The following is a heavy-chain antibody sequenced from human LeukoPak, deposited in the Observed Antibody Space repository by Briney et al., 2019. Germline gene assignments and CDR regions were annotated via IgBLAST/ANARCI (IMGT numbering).Heavy chain of an antibody. CDR3: ATLQAVAESMVIDY. Sequence: GGSLRLSCAASGFTFSSYGMHWVRQAPGKGLEWVAFIRYDGSNKYYADSVKGRFTISRDNSKNTLYLQMNSLRAEDTAVYYCATLQAVAESMVIDYWGQGTLVTVSS. V-gene: IGHV3-30*02. J-gene: IGHJ4*02. CDR2: IRYDGSNK. D-gene: IGHD6-19*01. CDR1: GFTFSSYG.